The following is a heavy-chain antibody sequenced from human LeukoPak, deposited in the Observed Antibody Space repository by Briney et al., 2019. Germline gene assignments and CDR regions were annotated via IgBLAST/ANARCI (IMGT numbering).Heavy chain of an antibody. V-gene: IGHV3-21*06. Sequence: GGSLRLSCAASGFTFSSYSMNWVRQAPGKGLEWVSSISSSSSYIYYADSVKGRFTISRDNAKNSLYLQMNSLRAEGTAVYYCARFGGGYGMDVWGQGTTVTVSS. J-gene: IGHJ6*02. CDR1: GFTFSSYS. CDR3: ARFGGGYGMDV. CDR2: ISSSSSYI. D-gene: IGHD2-15*01.